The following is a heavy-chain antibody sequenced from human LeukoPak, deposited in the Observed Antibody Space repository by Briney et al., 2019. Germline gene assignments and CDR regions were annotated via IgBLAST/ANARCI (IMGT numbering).Heavy chain of an antibody. V-gene: IGHV3-23*01. CDR2: ISGSGGNT. CDR1: GFTFSSSA. D-gene: IGHD3-9*01. Sequence: GVLRLSCAASGFTFSSSAMSWVRQAPGKGLEWVSAISGSGGNTYYADSVKGRFTISRDNSKNTLYLQMDSLRAEDTAVYYCAKESRLRYFDWSYYFDYWGQGTLVTVSS. J-gene: IGHJ4*02. CDR3: AKESRLRYFDWSYYFDY.